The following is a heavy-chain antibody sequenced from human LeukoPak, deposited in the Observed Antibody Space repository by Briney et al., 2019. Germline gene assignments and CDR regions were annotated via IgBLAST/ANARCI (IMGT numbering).Heavy chain of an antibody. D-gene: IGHD1-26*01. CDR3: ARTSWPWEPLRHNWFDP. CDR2: ISYDGSNK. V-gene: IGHV3-30*04. CDR1: GFTFSSYA. J-gene: IGHJ5*02. Sequence: PGGSLRLSCAASGFTFSSYAMHWVRQAPGKGLEWVAVISYDGSNKYYADSVKGRFTISRDNSKNTLYLQMNSLRAEDTAVYYCARTSWPWEPLRHNWFDPWGQGTLVTVSS.